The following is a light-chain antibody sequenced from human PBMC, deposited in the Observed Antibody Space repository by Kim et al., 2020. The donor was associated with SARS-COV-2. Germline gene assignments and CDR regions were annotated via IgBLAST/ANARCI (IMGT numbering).Light chain of an antibody. J-gene: IGLJ3*02. V-gene: IGLV3-25*03. Sequence: SYELTQPPSVSVSPGQTARITCSGDALPKQYAYWYQQKPGQAPVLVIYKDSERPSGIPERFSGSSSGTTVTLTLSGVQAEDEADYYCQSADSSGTYWVFG. CDR2: KDS. CDR3: QSADSSGTYWV. CDR1: ALPKQY.